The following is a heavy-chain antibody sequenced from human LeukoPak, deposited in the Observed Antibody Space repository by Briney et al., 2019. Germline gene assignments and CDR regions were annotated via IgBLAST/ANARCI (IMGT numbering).Heavy chain of an antibody. CDR2: ISWNSASI. Sequence: PGGSLRLSCTASGFIFDDYAMHWVRRAPGKGLEWVSGISWNSASIGYADSVKGRFTISRDNAKNSLYLQMNSLRAEDTALYYSAKSCQRGWYNYSFDPWGQGTLVTVSS. V-gene: IGHV3-9*01. J-gene: IGHJ5*02. D-gene: IGHD6-19*01. CDR1: GFIFDDYA. CDR3: AKSCQRGWYNYSFDP.